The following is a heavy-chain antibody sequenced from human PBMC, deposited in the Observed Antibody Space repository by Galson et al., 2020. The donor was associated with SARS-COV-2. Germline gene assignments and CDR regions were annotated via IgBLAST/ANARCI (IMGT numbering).Heavy chain of an antibody. D-gene: IGHD1-26*01. Sequence: SETLSLTCTVSGGSISSGGYYWSWIRQHPGKGLEWIGYIYYSGSTYYNPSLKSRVTISVDTSKNQFSLKLSSVTAADTAVYYCARGSREHNDAFDIWGQGTMVTVSS. CDR2: IYYSGST. CDR1: GGSISSGGYY. J-gene: IGHJ3*02. V-gene: IGHV4-31*03. CDR3: ARGSREHNDAFDI.